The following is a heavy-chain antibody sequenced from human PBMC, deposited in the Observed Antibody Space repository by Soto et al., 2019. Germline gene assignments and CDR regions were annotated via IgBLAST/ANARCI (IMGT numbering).Heavy chain of an antibody. J-gene: IGHJ6*02. CDR2: ISPHNGRT. CDR3: GRCRTDSYAMDV. D-gene: IGHD2-8*02. CDR1: GYSFTGYG. Sequence: GASVKVSCKASGYSFTGYGIACVRQAPGQGPEWMGWISPHNGRTNYAENVKGRVVMTTDISTNTIFLELRSLRSDDTAMYYCGRCRTDSYAMDVWGQGTTVTVSS. V-gene: IGHV1-18*01.